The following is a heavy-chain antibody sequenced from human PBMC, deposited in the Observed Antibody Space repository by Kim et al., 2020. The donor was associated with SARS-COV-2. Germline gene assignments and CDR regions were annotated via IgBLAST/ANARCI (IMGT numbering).Heavy chain of an antibody. CDR3: AKGAGAPFFFDY. Sequence: YYADPVKGRFTISRDNSKNTLYLPMNNLRAEDTAVYYCAKGAGAPFFFDYWGQGTLVTVSS. D-gene: IGHD6-19*01. V-gene: IGHV3-23*01. J-gene: IGHJ4*02.